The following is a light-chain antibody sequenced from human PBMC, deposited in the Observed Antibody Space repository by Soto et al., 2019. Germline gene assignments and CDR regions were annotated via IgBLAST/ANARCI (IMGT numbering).Light chain of an antibody. CDR1: NSNIGAGYD. Sequence: QAVLTQPPSVSGAPGQRVNIACTGSNSNIGAGYDVHWYRQSPGTAPKLLLSGHSHRPSGVPDRFSGSKSGTSASLAISGLQSEDEADYYCAAWDDSLNGVVFGGGTKLTVL. J-gene: IGLJ2*01. V-gene: IGLV1-40*01. CDR3: AAWDDSLNGVV. CDR2: GHS.